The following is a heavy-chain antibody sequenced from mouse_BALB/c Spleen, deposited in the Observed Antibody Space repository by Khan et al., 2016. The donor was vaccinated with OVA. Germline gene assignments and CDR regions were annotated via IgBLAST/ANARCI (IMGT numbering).Heavy chain of an antibody. CDR3: AGRASYWYFDD. J-gene: IGHJ1*01. Sequence: QIQLVQSGPELKKPGESVKISCKASGYTFTNYGMNWVKQAPGKGLKWMGWIHTYTGEPTYTDDFKGRFAFSLETSARTAYLHINNLKNEYMATYFSAGRASYWYFDDWGAGTTVTVSS. CDR1: GYTFTNYG. CDR2: IHTYTGEP. V-gene: IGHV9-1*02.